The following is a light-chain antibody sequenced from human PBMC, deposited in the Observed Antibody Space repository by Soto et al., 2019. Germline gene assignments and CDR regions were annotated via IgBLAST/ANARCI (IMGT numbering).Light chain of an antibody. CDR1: SSDVGSYNL. CDR3: CSYAGSSPV. Sequence: QSVLTQPASVSGSPGQSITISCTGTSSDVGSYNLVSWYQQHPGKAPKLVIYEVSKRPSGVSNRFSGSKSGNTASLTISGLQAEDEADYYCCSYAGSSPVFGTGT. V-gene: IGLV2-23*02. J-gene: IGLJ1*01. CDR2: EVS.